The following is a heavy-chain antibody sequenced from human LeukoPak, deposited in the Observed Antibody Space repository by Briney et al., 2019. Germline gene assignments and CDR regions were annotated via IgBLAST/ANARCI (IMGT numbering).Heavy chain of an antibody. CDR3: AKDRGCSGGSCYFRDDAFDI. CDR1: GFTFSSYA. CDR2: ISGSGGGT. Sequence: GGSLRLSCAASGFTFSSYAMSWVRQAPGKGLEWVSAISGSGGGTYYADSVKGRFTISRDNSKNTLYLQMNSLRAEDTAVYYCAKDRGCSGGSCYFRDDAFDIWGQGTMVTVSS. D-gene: IGHD2-15*01. J-gene: IGHJ3*02. V-gene: IGHV3-23*01.